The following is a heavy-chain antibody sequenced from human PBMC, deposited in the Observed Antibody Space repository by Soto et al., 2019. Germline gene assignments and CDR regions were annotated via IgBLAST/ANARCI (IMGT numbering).Heavy chain of an antibody. CDR3: AKDYVLEWLRYYYGMDV. V-gene: IGHV3-30*18. CDR2: ISYDGTNK. CDR1: GFAFSTYG. J-gene: IGHJ6*02. D-gene: IGHD3-3*01. Sequence: QVQLVESGGGVVQPGRSLRLSCAASGFAFSTYGMHWVRQAPGKGLEWVAVISYDGTNKYCADSVKGRFTISRDNSKNTLYLQMNSLRAEDTAVYYCAKDYVLEWLRYYYGMDVWGQGTTVTVSS.